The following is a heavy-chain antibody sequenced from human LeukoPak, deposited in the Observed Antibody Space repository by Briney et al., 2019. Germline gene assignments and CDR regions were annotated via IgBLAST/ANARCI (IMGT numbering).Heavy chain of an antibody. D-gene: IGHD6-13*01. CDR1: GFTFSSYW. CDR3: ARRPYSSSWYYFDY. V-gene: IGHV3-48*04. CDR2: ISSSGSSI. J-gene: IGHJ4*02. Sequence: GGSLRLSCAASGFTFSSYWMHWVRQAPGKGLEWVSYISSSGSSIFYADSVKGRFTISRDNAKNSLYLQMNSLRAEDTAVYYCARRPYSSSWYYFDYWGQGTLVTVSS.